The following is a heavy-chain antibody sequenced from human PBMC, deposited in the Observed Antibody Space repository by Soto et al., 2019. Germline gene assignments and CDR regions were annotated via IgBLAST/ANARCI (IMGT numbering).Heavy chain of an antibody. CDR2: ISGGGDTT. V-gene: IGHV3-23*01. CDR1: GFTFNNYA. J-gene: IGHJ4*02. Sequence: EVQLLESGGGLVQPGGSLRLSCAASGFTFNNYAMTWVRQAPGKGLEWVSAISGGGDTTSYADSVKGRFTVSSDGSKNTLDLQMSSLRAADTALYSCAKGRGGSGSLTPRVDFWGQGTLVTVSS. D-gene: IGHD3-10*01. CDR3: AKGRGGSGSLTPRVDF.